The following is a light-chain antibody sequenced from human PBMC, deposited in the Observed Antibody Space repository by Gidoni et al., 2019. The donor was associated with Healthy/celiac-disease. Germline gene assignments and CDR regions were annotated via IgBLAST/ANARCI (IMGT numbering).Light chain of an antibody. Sequence: DIQMTHSPSTQSASVGDRVTITCRASQSISSRLDWYQQKPGKAPKLLIYKASSLESGVPARFSGSGSGTEFTLTISSLQPDDFATYYCQQYNSYSPYTFXXXTKLEIK. CDR3: QQYNSYSPYT. V-gene: IGKV1-5*03. CDR1: QSISSR. J-gene: IGKJ2*01. CDR2: KAS.